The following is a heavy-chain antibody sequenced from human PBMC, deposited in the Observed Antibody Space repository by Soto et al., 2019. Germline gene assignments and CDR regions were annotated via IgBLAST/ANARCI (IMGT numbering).Heavy chain of an antibody. V-gene: IGHV4-59*01. D-gene: IGHD6-13*01. Sequence: SETLSLTCTVSGGSISSYYWSWIRQPPGKGLEWIGYIYYSGSTNYNPSLKSRVTISVDTSKNQFSLKLSSVTAADTAVYYCARDSSSWYGSHNWFDPWGQGTLVTVS. CDR1: GGSISSYY. J-gene: IGHJ5*02. CDR2: IYYSGST. CDR3: ARDSSSWYGSHNWFDP.